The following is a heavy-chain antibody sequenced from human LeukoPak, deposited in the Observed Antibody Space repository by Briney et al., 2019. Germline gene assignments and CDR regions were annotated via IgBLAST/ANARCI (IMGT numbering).Heavy chain of an antibody. CDR2: IKQDGSEK. V-gene: IGHV3-7*01. CDR3: AREELLLWFGLVPDY. J-gene: IGHJ4*02. D-gene: IGHD3-10*01. Sequence: GGSLRLSCAASGFTFSSYAMHWVRQAPGKGLEWVANIKQDGSEKYYVDSVKGRFTISRDNAKNSLYLQMNSLRAEDTAVYYCAREELLLWFGLVPDYWGQGTLVTVSS. CDR1: GFTFSSYA.